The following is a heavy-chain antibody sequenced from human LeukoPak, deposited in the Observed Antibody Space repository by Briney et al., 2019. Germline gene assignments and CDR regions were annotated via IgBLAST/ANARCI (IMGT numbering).Heavy chain of an antibody. CDR2: INHSGST. Sequence: PSETLSLTCAVYGGSFSGYYWSWIRQPPGKGLEWIGEINHSGSTNYNPSLKSRVTISVDTSKNQFSLKLSSVTAADTAVYYCARARGYDRAFDIWGQGTVVTVPS. CDR1: GGSFSGYY. J-gene: IGHJ3*02. D-gene: IGHD5-12*01. V-gene: IGHV4-34*01. CDR3: ARARGYDRAFDI.